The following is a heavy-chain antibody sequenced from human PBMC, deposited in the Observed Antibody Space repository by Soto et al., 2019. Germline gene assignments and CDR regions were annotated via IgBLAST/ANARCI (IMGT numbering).Heavy chain of an antibody. V-gene: IGHV1-69*13. CDR3: ARALGMSYFDF. J-gene: IGHJ4*02. Sequence: SVKVSCKTSGYIFTNSGITWVRQAPGKGLEWMGGIIRIFGTAKYARKFQGRVTVTADESTSTAYMELSSLRSEDTAVYYCARALGMSYFDFWGQGTLVTVSS. CDR1: GYIFTNSG. CDR2: IIRIFGTA.